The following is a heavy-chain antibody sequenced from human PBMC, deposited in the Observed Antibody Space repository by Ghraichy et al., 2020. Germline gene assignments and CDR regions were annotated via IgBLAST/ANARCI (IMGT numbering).Heavy chain of an antibody. D-gene: IGHD2-2*01. CDR3: ARAVTVTSWYYGMDV. Sequence: GGSLRLSCAASGFTFSSYDMHWVRQVTGKGLEWVSAIGTAGDTYYPGSVKGRFTISRENAKNSLYLQMNSLRAGDTAVYYCARAVTVTSWYYGMDVWGQGTTVTVSS. CDR2: IGTAGDT. V-gene: IGHV3-13*01. J-gene: IGHJ6*02. CDR1: GFTFSSYD.